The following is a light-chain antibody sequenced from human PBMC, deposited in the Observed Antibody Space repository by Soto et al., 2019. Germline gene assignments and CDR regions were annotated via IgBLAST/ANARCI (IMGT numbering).Light chain of an antibody. CDR3: ASWDYSLSGVL. V-gene: IGLV1-47*01. CDR2: RSN. Sequence: QSVLTQPPSASGTPGQRVTISCSGSSSNIGTNDAFWYQQLPGTAPKLLIYRSNQRPSGVPDRFSGSKSGTSASLAISGLRSEGEADYYCASWDYSLSGVLFGGGTKLTVL. J-gene: IGLJ2*01. CDR1: SSNIGTND.